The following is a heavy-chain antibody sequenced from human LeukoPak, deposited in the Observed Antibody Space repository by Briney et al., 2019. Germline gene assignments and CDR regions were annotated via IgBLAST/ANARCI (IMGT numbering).Heavy chain of an antibody. CDR3: ARFRPLGYCSGGSCYSVGWYFDL. J-gene: IGHJ2*01. Sequence: PETLSLTCAVYGGSFSGYYWSWIRQPPGKGLEWIGEINHSGSTNYNPSLKSRVTISVDTSKNQFSLKLSSGTAADTAVYYCARFRPLGYCSGGSCYSVGWYFDLWGRGTLVTVSS. V-gene: IGHV4-34*01. CDR2: INHSGST. D-gene: IGHD2-15*01. CDR1: GGSFSGYY.